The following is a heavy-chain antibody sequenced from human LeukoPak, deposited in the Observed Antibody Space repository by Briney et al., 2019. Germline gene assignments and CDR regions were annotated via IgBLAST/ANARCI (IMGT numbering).Heavy chain of an antibody. CDR3: AKKVNYYDSSSYYPFDY. CDR2: IISRGSTI. V-gene: IGHV3-48*03. Sequence: GGSLRLSCAASGFTFSDYEMNWVRQAPGKGLEWVSYIISRGSTIYYADAVKGRFTISRDNAKNSLYLQMNSLRAEDTALYYCAKKVNYYDSSSYYPFDYWGQGTLVTVSS. CDR1: GFTFSDYE. D-gene: IGHD3-22*01. J-gene: IGHJ4*02.